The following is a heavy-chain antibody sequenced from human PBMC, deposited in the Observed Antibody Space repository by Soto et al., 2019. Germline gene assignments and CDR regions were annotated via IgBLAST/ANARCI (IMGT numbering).Heavy chain of an antibody. J-gene: IGHJ3*01. CDR2: ISGSGSTT. CDR3: AKDRLMLTMVVVGAFDF. V-gene: IGHV3-23*01. Sequence: GGSLRLSCAASGFSFNNHAMTWVRQAPGKGLEWVSGISGSGSTTHYADSVKGRFTISRDNSKDTLYLQMNSLRADDTAVYFCAKDRLMLTMVVVGAFDFWGLGTMVTVSS. D-gene: IGHD3-22*01. CDR1: GFSFNNHA.